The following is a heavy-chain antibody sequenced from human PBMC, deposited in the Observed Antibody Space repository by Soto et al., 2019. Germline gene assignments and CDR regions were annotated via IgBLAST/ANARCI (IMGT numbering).Heavy chain of an antibody. Sequence: PRGSLRLSCAASGFGLISYSMDWVRQAPGKGLEWVSSISSRSAHMYYADSVRGRFAISRDDAKNSLYLQMSSLRAEDTAVYFCARRAATTYHYLDFWGQGTLVTVSS. D-gene: IGHD4-17*01. CDR2: ISSRSAHM. CDR3: ARRAATTYHYLDF. V-gene: IGHV3-21*01. J-gene: IGHJ4*02. CDR1: GFGLISYS.